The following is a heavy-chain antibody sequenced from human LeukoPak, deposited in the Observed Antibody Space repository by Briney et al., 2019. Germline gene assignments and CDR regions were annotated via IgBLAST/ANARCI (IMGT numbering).Heavy chain of an antibody. D-gene: IGHD3-3*01. J-gene: IGHJ6*03. CDR1: GYTLTELS. CDR3: ATLTTRLRGFYYYYYMDV. Sequence: ASVKVSCKVSGYTLTELSMHWVRQAPGKGLEWMGGFDPEDGETIYAQKFQGRVTMTEDTSTDTAYMELSSLRSEDTAVYYCATLTTRLRGFYYYYYMDVWGKGTTVTVFS. CDR2: FDPEDGET. V-gene: IGHV1-24*01.